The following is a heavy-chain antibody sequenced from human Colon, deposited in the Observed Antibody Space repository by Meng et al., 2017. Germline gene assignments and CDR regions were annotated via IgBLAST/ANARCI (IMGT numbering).Heavy chain of an antibody. D-gene: IGHD2-8*01. V-gene: IGHV4-4*02. CDR3: ARGGGCVNGVCGSLDY. Sequence: QVQLQESGPGLVKPSGTLSPTCAVSGGSITTNNWWSWVRQPPGKGLEWIGEIHPSGGTNYNPSLKSRVTMSIDNSKRQFSLNLSSVTAADTAVYYCARGGGCVNGVCGSLDYWGQGTLVTVSS. CDR2: IHPSGGT. CDR1: GGSITTNNW. J-gene: IGHJ4*02.